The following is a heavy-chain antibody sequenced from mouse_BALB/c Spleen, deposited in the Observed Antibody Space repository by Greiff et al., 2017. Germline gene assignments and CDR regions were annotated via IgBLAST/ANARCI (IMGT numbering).Heavy chain of an antibody. V-gene: IGHV7-3*02. CDR1: GFTFTDYY. J-gene: IGHJ4*01. Sequence: EVHLVESGGGLVQPGGSLRLSCATSGFTFTDYYMSWVRQPPGKALEWLGFIRNKANGYTTEYSASVKGRFTISRDNSQSILYLQMNTLRAEDSATYYCARVDYGNLYYAMDYWGQGTSVTVSS. CDR3: ARVDYGNLYYAMDY. CDR2: IRNKANGYTT. D-gene: IGHD2-1*01.